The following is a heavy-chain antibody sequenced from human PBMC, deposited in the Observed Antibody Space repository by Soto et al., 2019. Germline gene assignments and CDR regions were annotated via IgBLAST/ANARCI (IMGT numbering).Heavy chain of an antibody. J-gene: IGHJ6*04. D-gene: IGHD6-19*01. Sequence: VQLGQSGAEVKKPGSSVKVSCKASGGTFSSYSISWVRQAPGQGLDWMVGIIPIFSTANYAQKFQGRVTINADKSTSTAYMELGGRRSCDTPVYYFARVMTAVPGTIPYYHGMEVWGKWTTVTVSS. CDR3: ARVMTAVPGTIPYYHGMEV. V-gene: IGHV1-69*06. CDR1: GGTFSSYS. CDR2: IIPIFSTA.